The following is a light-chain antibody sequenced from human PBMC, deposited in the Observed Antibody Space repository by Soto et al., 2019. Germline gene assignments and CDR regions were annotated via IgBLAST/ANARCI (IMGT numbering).Light chain of an antibody. CDR3: QQYGPSLIT. CDR2: GVS. J-gene: IGKJ5*01. CDR1: QTVSSTF. V-gene: IGKV3-20*01. Sequence: EIVLTQSPGTLSLSPGERATLSCRASQTVSSTFLAWYQQKPGQAPRLLIYGVSNRATGIPDRFSGSGSGTDFTLTISRLEPEDYALYYCQQYGPSLITFGQGTRLEIK.